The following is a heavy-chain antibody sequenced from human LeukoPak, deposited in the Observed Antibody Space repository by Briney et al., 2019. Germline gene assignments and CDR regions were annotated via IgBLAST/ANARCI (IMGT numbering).Heavy chain of an antibody. CDR3: TRGKGAAGTSDY. V-gene: IGHV3-49*04. J-gene: IGHJ4*02. CDR1: GFTFGDYG. CDR2: ISSKAYGGTT. Sequence: GRSLRLSCTASGFTFGDYGVSWVRQAPGTGLEWVGFISSKAYGGTTESAASVKGRFTISRDDSKSIAYLQMNSLKTEDTAVYYCTRGKGAAGTSDYWGQGTLVTVSS. D-gene: IGHD6-13*01.